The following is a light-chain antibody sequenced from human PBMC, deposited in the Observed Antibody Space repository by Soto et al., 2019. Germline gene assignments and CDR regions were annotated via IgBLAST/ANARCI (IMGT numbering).Light chain of an antibody. CDR3: QKYNSAPLT. V-gene: IGKV1-27*01. CDR1: QGISNY. J-gene: IGKJ4*01. Sequence: DIQMTQSPSSLSASVGDRVTITCRASQGISNYLAWYQQKPGKVPKLLIYAASTLQSGVHSRFYGSGSWTVFTLTISSLQHEDVATYYCQKYNSAPLTFGGGNKVEIK. CDR2: AAS.